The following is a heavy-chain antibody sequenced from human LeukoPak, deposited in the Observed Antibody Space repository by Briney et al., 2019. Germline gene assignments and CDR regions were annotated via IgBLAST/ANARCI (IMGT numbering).Heavy chain of an antibody. CDR1: GFTFSSYW. D-gene: IGHD3-9*01. Sequence: PGGSLRLSCAASGFTFSSYWMSWVRQAPGKGLEWVANIKQDGSEKYCVDSVKGRFTISRDNAKNSLYLQMNSLRAEDTAVYYCARDSRPRTYDILTGYYNWFDPWGQGTLVTVSS. CDR2: IKQDGSEK. CDR3: ARDSRPRTYDILTGYYNWFDP. V-gene: IGHV3-7*01. J-gene: IGHJ5*02.